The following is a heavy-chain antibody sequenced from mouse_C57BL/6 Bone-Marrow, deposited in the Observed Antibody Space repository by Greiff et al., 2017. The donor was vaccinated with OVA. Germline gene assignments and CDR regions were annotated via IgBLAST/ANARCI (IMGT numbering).Heavy chain of an antibody. CDR3: AKNYYGSSYNYYAMDY. Sequence: QVQLQQSGPGLVQPSQSLSITCTVSGFSLTSYGVHWVRQSPGKGLEWLGVIWRGGSTDYNAAFMSRLSITKDNSKSQVFFKMNRLQADDTAIYYCAKNYYGSSYNYYAMDYWGQGTSVTVSS. J-gene: IGHJ4*01. D-gene: IGHD1-1*01. CDR2: IWRGGST. V-gene: IGHV2-5*01. CDR1: GFSLTSYG.